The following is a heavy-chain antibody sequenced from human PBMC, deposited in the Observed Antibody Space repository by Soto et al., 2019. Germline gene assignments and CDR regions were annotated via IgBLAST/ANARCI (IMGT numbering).Heavy chain of an antibody. CDR1: GFTFSSYA. CDR3: AKDRLRFLEWLFTPFDY. D-gene: IGHD3-3*01. CDR2: ISGSGGST. J-gene: IGHJ4*02. V-gene: IGHV3-23*01. Sequence: GGSLRLSCAASGFTFSSYAMSWVRQAPGKGLEWVSAISGSGGSTYYADSVKGRFTISRDNSKNTLYLQMNCLRAEDTAVYYCAKDRLRFLEWLFTPFDYWGQGTLVTVSS.